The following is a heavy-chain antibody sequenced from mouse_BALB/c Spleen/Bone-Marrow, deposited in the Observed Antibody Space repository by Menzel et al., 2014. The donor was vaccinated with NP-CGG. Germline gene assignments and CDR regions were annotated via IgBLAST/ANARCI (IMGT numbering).Heavy chain of an antibody. CDR3: ARTYGSSYFVY. CDR2: IYPGDGDT. Sequence: LLEPGPELVKPGASVKISCRASGYAFSSSWMNWVKRRPGQGLEWIGRIYPGDGDTNYNGKFKGKATLTADKSSSTAYMQLSSLTSVDSAVYFFARTYGSSYFVYWGQGTLVTVSA. V-gene: IGHV1-82*01. J-gene: IGHJ3*01. D-gene: IGHD1-1*01. CDR1: GYAFSSSW.